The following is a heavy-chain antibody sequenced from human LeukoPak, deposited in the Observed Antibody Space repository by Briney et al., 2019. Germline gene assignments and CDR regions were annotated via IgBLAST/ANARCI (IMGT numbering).Heavy chain of an antibody. V-gene: IGHV3-23*01. CDR2: MSTSGGST. D-gene: IGHD3-3*01. CDR3: ARAVDFWSGYPQPNWFDP. Sequence: GGSLRLSCAASGFTFSSYAMSWVRQAPGKGLEWVSAMSTSGGSTYYADSVKGRFTISRDNSKNTLFLQMNSLRAEGTAVYYRARAVDFWSGYPQPNWFDPWGQGTLVTVSS. CDR1: GFTFSSYA. J-gene: IGHJ5*02.